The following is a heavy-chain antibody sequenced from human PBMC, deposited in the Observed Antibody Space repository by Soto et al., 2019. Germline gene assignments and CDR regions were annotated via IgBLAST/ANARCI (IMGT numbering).Heavy chain of an antibody. Sequence: EVQLLESGGGLVQPGGSLRLLCAASGFTFRNYAMTWVRQAPGKGLEWVSTITGAGDTYFADTVKGRFTISRDISKSTLFLQMDSLRAVDTAVYYCARTDKYDSQSTGWANRFDSWGQGTLVTVSS. V-gene: IGHV3-23*01. J-gene: IGHJ4*02. CDR3: ARTDKYDSQSTGWANRFDS. CDR1: GFTFRNYA. CDR2: ITGAGDT. D-gene: IGHD2-8*02.